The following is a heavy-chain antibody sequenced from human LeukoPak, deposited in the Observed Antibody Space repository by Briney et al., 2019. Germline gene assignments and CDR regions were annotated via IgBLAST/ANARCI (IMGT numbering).Heavy chain of an antibody. CDR2: IYYSGST. CDR1: GGSFSGYY. V-gene: IGHV4-59*01. CDR3: VGGSYPPRGYYFDY. Sequence: SETLSLTCAVYGGSFSGYYWSWIRQPPGKGLEWIGYIYYSGSTNYNPSLKSRVTISVDTSKNQFSLKLSSVTAADTAVYYCVGGSYPPRGYYFDYWGQGTLVTVSS. D-gene: IGHD1-26*01. J-gene: IGHJ4*02.